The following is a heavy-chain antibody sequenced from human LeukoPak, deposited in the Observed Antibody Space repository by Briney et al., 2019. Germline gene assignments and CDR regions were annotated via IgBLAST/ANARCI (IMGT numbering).Heavy chain of an antibody. D-gene: IGHD1-1*01. CDR3: ARLNGGY. J-gene: IGHJ4*02. CDR2: INYSGST. CDR1: GGSISSSSYY. V-gene: IGHV4-61*05. Sequence: SETLSLTCTVSGGSISSSSYYWGWIRQPPGRGLEWIGYINYSGSTNYNPSLKNRVTISVDTSKNQFSLKVTSVTAADTAVYYCARLNGGYWGQGTLVIVSS.